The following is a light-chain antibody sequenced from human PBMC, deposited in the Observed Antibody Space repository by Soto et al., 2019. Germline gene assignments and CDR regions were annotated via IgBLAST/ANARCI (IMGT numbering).Light chain of an antibody. Sequence: EIVLTQSPATLSLSPGETATLYCRASQSVSTYLMWYQQKPGQAPRLLIYDVSTRATGIPARFSGSGSGADFTLTISSLEPEDFAIYYCQQRRTWPRTFGQGTKLEIK. CDR3: QQRRTWPRT. V-gene: IGKV3-11*01. J-gene: IGKJ2*01. CDR1: QSVSTY. CDR2: DVS.